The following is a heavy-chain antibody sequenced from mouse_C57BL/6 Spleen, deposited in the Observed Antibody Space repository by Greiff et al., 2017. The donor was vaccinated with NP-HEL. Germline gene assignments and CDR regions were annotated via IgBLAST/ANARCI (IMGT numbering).Heavy chain of an antibody. Sequence: QVQLKESGAELARPGASVKLSCKASGYTFTSYGISWVKQRTGQGLEWIGEIYPRSGNTYYNEKFKGKATLTADKSSSTAYMELRSLTSEDSAVYFCARSGSSYLYFDYWGQGTTLTVSS. V-gene: IGHV1-81*01. J-gene: IGHJ2*01. CDR2: IYPRSGNT. D-gene: IGHD1-1*01. CDR3: ARSGSSYLYFDY. CDR1: GYTFTSYG.